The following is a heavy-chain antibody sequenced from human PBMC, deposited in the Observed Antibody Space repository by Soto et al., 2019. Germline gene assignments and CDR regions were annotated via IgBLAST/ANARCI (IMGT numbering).Heavy chain of an antibody. CDR1: GGSISSYY. J-gene: IGHJ6*03. D-gene: IGHD3-9*01. CDR2: IYYSGST. V-gene: IGHV4-59*01. CDR3: ARVPYYDILTGYFYYYYYMDV. Sequence: PSETLSLTCTVSGGSISSYYWSWIRQPPEKGLEWIGYIYYSGSTNYNPSLKSRVTISVDTSKNQFSLKLSSVTAADTAVYYCARVPYYDILTGYFYYYYYMDVWGKGTTVTVSS.